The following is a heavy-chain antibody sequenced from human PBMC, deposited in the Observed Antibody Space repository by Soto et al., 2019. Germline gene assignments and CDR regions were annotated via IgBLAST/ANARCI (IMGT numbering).Heavy chain of an antibody. CDR3: EKDGGSSPYYYYAMDV. V-gene: IGHV3-9*01. D-gene: IGHD6-13*01. CDR2: ISWNSGSI. CDR1: GFTFDDYA. J-gene: IGHJ6*02. Sequence: PGGSLRLSCAASGFTFDDYAMHWVRQAPGKGLEWVSGISWNSGSIGYADSVKGRFTISRDNAKNSLYLQMNSLRAEDTALYYCEKDGGSSPYYYYAMDVWGQGTTVTVS.